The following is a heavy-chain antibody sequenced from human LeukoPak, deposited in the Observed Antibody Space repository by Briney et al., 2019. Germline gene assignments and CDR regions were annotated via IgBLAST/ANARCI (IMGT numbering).Heavy chain of an antibody. CDR3: ARAFDTAMVDY. CDR1: GGSISSSSYY. J-gene: IGHJ4*02. CDR2: IYYSGST. Sequence: SETLSLTCTVSGGSISSSSYYWGWIRQPPGKGLEWIGSIYYSGSTYYNPSLKSRVTISVDTSKNQFSLKLSSVTAADTAVYYCARAFDTAMVDYWGQGTLVTVSS. V-gene: IGHV4-39*07. D-gene: IGHD5-18*01.